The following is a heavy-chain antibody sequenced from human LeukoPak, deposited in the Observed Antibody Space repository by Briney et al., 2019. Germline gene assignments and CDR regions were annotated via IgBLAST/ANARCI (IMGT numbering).Heavy chain of an antibody. V-gene: IGHV3-48*02. CDR3: VRDPSGTYSYHTFTF. CDR2: ISSSGSAI. CDR1: GFIFSTYA. D-gene: IGHD1-26*01. J-gene: IGHJ3*01. Sequence: GGSLRLSCAASGFIFSTYAMDWVRQAPGKGPEWVSYISSSGSAIYYADSVKGRFTISRDNAKSSLYLEMNSLRDEDSPVYYCVRDPSGTYSYHTFTFWGQGTMVTVSS.